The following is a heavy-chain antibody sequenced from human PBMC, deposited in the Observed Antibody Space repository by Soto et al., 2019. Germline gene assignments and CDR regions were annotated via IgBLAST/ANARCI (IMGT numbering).Heavy chain of an antibody. D-gene: IGHD3-10*01. CDR2: MSPNGNNQ. J-gene: IGHJ4*02. V-gene: IGHV3-30-3*01. Sequence: GGSLRLSCAAPGFTFSIYGLHWVRQAPGKGLEWVAVMSPNGNNQYYADSVKVRFTISRDTSKSTLYLQMTSLRPDDTAVYYCATGANFYYGTGRYWGQGTLVTVSS. CDR1: GFTFSIYG. CDR3: ATGANFYYGTGRY.